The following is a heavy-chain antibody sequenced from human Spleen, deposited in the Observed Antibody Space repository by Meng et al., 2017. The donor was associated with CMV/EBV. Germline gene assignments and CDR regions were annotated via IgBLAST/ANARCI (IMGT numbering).Heavy chain of an antibody. CDR2: IYPDYSDT. D-gene: IGHD6-13*01. CDR3: ARSAAAGTSASDY. CDR1: GYSFPTYW. Sequence: CKGSGYSFPTYWIAWMRQMPGNGLEWMGIIYPDYSDTRYSPSFQGQVTFSVDKSISTAYLEWSSLKASDTAMYYCARSAAAGTSASDYWGQGTLVTVSS. V-gene: IGHV5-51*01. J-gene: IGHJ4*02.